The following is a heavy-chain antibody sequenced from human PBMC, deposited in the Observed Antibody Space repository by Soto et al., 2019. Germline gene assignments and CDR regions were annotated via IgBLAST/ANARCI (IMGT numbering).Heavy chain of an antibody. Sequence: SVKVSCKASGGTFSSYAISWVRQAPGQGLEWMGGIIPIFGTANYAQKFQGRVTITADESTNTAYMELSSLRSEDTAVYYCARERAAAGPGGGMDVWGQGTTVTVSS. CDR1: GGTFSSYA. J-gene: IGHJ6*02. V-gene: IGHV1-69*13. CDR3: ARERAAAGPGGGMDV. D-gene: IGHD6-13*01. CDR2: IIPIFGTA.